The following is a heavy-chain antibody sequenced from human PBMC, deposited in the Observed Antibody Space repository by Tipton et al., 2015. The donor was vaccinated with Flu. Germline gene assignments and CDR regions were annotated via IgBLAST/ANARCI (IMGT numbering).Heavy chain of an antibody. CDR2: IYYTGST. CDR3: ARGEEHLVEGNYYYGIDV. V-gene: IGHV4-59*01. J-gene: IGHJ6*02. D-gene: IGHD6-6*01. CDR1: GGSTTTINSNY. Sequence: TLSLTCTVSGGSTTTINSNYWSWIRQPPGKGLEWIGYIYYTGSTNYNPSLKTRVTISLDTSKRQFSLKLSSVTAADTAVYYCARGEEHLVEGNYYYGIDVWGQGTTVTVSS.